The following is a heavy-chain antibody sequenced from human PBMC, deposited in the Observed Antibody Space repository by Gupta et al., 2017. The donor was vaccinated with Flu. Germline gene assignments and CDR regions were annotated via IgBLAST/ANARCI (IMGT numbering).Heavy chain of an antibody. CDR1: GYTFSNYY. J-gene: IGHJ4*02. D-gene: IGHD2-21*02. CDR3: ARVISCGGDCYFFDY. V-gene: IGHV1-46*03. Sequence: QVQLVQSGAEVRKPGASVKVSCKASGYTFSNYYMHWVRQAPGQGLEWMGIINPSGGDTSYAQKFQGRVTVTTDTSTSTVYMEWSRLTSDDTAVFYCARVISCGGDCYFFDYWGQVTLVTVSS. CDR2: INPSGGDT.